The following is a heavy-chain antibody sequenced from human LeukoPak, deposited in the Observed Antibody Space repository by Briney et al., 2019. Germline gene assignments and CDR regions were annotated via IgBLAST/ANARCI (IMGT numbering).Heavy chain of an antibody. CDR2: IHHSGST. CDR3: ARVGSARGWYFDL. Sequence: SETLSLTCTVSGGSISSYYWSWIRQQPGKGLEWIGYIHHSGSTYYNPSLKSRVTTSVDTSKNQFSLKLTSVTAADTAVYYCARVGSARGWYFDLWGRGTLVTVSS. J-gene: IGHJ2*01. V-gene: IGHV4-59*06. CDR1: GGSISSYY. D-gene: IGHD1-26*01.